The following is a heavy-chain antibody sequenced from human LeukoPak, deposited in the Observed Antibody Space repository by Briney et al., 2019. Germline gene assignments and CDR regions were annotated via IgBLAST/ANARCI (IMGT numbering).Heavy chain of an antibody. V-gene: IGHV3-23*01. J-gene: IGHJ4*02. CDR3: AKATTASPRNFDY. D-gene: IGHD2-21*02. CDR1: GFSFSSYA. Sequence: GGSLRLSCAASGFSFSSYAMSGVRQAPGKGLEWVSSISTSGGSTYYADSVKGRFTISRDNSKNTLHLQMNSLRAEDTAVYYCAKATTASPRNFDYWGQGTLVTVSP. CDR2: ISTSGGST.